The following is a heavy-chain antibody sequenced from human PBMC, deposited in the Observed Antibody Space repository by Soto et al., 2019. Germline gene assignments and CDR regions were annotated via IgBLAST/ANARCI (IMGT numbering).Heavy chain of an antibody. CDR2: IGTSDSSI. D-gene: IGHD3-10*01. CDR1: GFTFSSHN. V-gene: IGHV3-21*01. Sequence: PGGSLRLSCAASGFTFSSHNIYWFRQPPGKGLEWVSSIGTSDSSIYYADSVRGRFTISKDNAKNSVYLQMDSLRAEDTAIYHCARELSTMIRPYNWGQGTLVTVSS. J-gene: IGHJ4*02. CDR3: ARELSTMIRPYN.